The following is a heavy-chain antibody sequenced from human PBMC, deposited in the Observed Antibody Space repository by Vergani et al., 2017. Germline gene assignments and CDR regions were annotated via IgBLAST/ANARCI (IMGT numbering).Heavy chain of an antibody. CDR2: IKQDGSEK. J-gene: IGHJ6*02. V-gene: IGHV3-7*01. CDR1: GFTFSSYW. CDR3: ARRYGDYYYYYGMDV. Sequence: EVQLVESGGGLVQPGGSLRLSCAASGFTFSSYWMSWVRQAPGKGLEWVANIKQDGSEKYYVDSVKGRFTISRDNAKNSLYLQMNSLRAGDTAVYYCARRYGDYYYYYGMDVWGQGTTVTVSS. D-gene: IGHD4-17*01.